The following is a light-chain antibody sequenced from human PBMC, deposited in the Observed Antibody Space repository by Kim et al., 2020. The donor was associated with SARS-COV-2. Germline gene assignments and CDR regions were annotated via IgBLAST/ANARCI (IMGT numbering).Light chain of an antibody. Sequence: SAALGDRVTITCRASENISTWLAWYQQNAGKDPNLLIYLASTLETGVPPRCSGSGSGTKFTLTINSLQPDDFATYYGQHYSRFPYTFGQGTKLEI. CDR3: QHYSRFPYT. J-gene: IGKJ2*01. CDR2: LAS. V-gene: IGKV1-5*03. CDR1: ENISTW.